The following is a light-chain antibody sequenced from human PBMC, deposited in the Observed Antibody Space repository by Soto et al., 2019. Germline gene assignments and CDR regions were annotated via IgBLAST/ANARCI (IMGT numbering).Light chain of an antibody. CDR2: GTS. V-gene: IGKV3-20*01. Sequence: EIVLTQSPGTLSLSPGERGTLSCRASRSLSSTYLAWYQQKPGQAPRLLIYGTSNRATGIPDRFSGSESGTDFTLTISRLEPEDFAVYYCQQYNNWPRTFGQGTKVDIK. CDR3: QQYNNWPRT. J-gene: IGKJ1*01. CDR1: RSLSSTY.